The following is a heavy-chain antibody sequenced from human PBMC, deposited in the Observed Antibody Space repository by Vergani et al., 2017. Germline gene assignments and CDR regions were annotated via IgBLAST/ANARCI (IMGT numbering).Heavy chain of an antibody. Sequence: QLQLQESGPGLVKPSETLSLTCTVSGGSISSSSYYWGWIRQPPGKGLEWIGSIYYSGSIYYNPSLKSRVTISVDTSKSQFSLKLSSVTAADAAVYYCARPYSSGWYYFDYWGQGTLVTVSS. CDR3: ARPYSSGWYYFDY. CDR2: IYYSGSI. J-gene: IGHJ4*02. CDR1: GGSISSSSYY. D-gene: IGHD6-19*01. V-gene: IGHV4-39*01.